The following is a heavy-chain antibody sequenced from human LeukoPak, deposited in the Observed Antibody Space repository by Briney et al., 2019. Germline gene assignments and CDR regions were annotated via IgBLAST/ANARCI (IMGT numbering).Heavy chain of an antibody. J-gene: IGHJ4*02. CDR1: GFTFSSYA. D-gene: IGHD3-22*01. CDR2: ISGSGGST. V-gene: IGHV3-23*01. CDR3: AKDGVYYYDSSLYYFDH. Sequence: GGSLRLSCAASGFTFSSYAMSWVRQAPGKGLEWVSAISGSGGSTYYADSVKGRFTISRDNSKNTLYLQMNSLRAEDTAVYYCAKDGVYYYDSSLYYFDHWGQGTLVTVSS.